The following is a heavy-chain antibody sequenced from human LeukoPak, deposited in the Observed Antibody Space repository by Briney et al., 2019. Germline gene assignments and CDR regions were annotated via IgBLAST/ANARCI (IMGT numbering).Heavy chain of an antibody. CDR1: GFTFSDYY. D-gene: IGHD5-24*01. CDR3: ARVVEMATIHFLTLRHYNWFDP. V-gene: IGHV3-11*05. Sequence: GGSLRLSCAASGFTFSDYYMSWIRQAPGKGLEWVSYISSSSSYTNYADSVKGRFTISRDNAKNSLYLQMNSLRAEDTAVYYCARVVEMATIHFLTLRHYNWFDPWGQGTPLTVSS. CDR2: ISSSSSYT. J-gene: IGHJ5*01.